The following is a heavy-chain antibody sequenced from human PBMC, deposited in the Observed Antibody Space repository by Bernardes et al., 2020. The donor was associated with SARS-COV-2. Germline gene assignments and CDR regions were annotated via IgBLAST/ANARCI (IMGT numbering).Heavy chain of an antibody. Sequence: GGSLRLSCAASGFAFTTYAISWVRQAPGKGLEWVACLYGVPADPYYSESVKGRFTIARDDSRSTLFLHMNNLRAEDTAVYYCSKEQILGNGRLDAFDVWAQGPMVTVSS. CDR1: GFAFTTYA. CDR2: LYGVPADP. V-gene: IGHV3-23*01. D-gene: IGHD2-8*01. J-gene: IGHJ3*01. CDR3: SKEQILGNGRLDAFDV.